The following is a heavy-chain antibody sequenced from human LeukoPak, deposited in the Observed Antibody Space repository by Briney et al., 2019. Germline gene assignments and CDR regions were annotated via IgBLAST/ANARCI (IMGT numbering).Heavy chain of an antibody. D-gene: IGHD3-3*01. J-gene: IGHJ4*02. CDR1: GYTFTSYA. CDR2: IIPILGIA. CDR3: ARDPAPYYDFWSGYYTPRTHFDY. Sequence: ASVKVSCKASGYTFTSYAISWVRQAPGQGLEWMGRIIPILGIANYAQKFQGRVTITADKSTSTAYMELSSLRSEDTAVYYCARDPAPYYDFWSGYYTPRTHFDYWGQGTLVTVSS. V-gene: IGHV1-69*04.